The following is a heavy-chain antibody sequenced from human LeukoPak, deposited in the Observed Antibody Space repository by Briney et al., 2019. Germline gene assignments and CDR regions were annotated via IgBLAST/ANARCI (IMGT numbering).Heavy chain of an antibody. CDR3: ARDLRGIAVADY. D-gene: IGHD6-19*01. Sequence: GGSLRLSCAASGSTFSNAWMNWVRQAPGKGLEWVSAISASGVSTYYADSVKGRFTISRDNSKNTLYLQMNSLRAEDTAVYYCARDLRGIAVADYWGQGTLVAVSS. V-gene: IGHV3-23*01. CDR1: GSTFSNAW. J-gene: IGHJ4*02. CDR2: ISASGVST.